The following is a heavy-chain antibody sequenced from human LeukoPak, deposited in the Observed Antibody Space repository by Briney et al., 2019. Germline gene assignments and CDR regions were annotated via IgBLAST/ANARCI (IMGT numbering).Heavy chain of an antibody. Sequence: GGSLRLSCAASGFTFSSYSMNWVRQAPGKGLEWVSSISSSSSYIYYADSEKGRFTISRDNAKNSLYLQMNSLRAEDTAVYYCARVRYNWNDYPSPDAFDIWGQGTMVTVSS. V-gene: IGHV3-21*01. J-gene: IGHJ3*02. CDR2: ISSSSSYI. CDR1: GFTFSSYS. D-gene: IGHD1-1*01. CDR3: ARVRYNWNDYPSPDAFDI.